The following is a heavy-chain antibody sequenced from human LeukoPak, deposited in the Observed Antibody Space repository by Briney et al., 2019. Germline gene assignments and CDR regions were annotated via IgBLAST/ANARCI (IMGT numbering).Heavy chain of an antibody. J-gene: IGHJ4*02. CDR3: VTSWVRQERDF. V-gene: IGHV3-21*01. CDR1: GFTFSSYS. CDR2: ISSSSSYI. D-gene: IGHD3-10*01. Sequence: GGSLRLSCAASGFTFSSYSMNWVRQAPGKGLEWVSSISSSSSYIYYADSVKGRFTISRDNAKNSLYLQVNSLRAEDTAVYYCVTSWVRQERDFWGQGTLVTVSS.